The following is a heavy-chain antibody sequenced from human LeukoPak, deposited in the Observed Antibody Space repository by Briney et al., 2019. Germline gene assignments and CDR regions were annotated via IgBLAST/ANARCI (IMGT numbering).Heavy chain of an antibody. V-gene: IGHV1-2*02. CDR3: ARGRGDYVWGSYRSSWFDP. CDR2: INPNSGGT. D-gene: IGHD3-16*02. Sequence: ASVTVSCKASGYTFTGYYMHWVRQAPGQGLEWMGWINPNSGGTNYAQKFQGRVTMTRDTSISTAYMELSRLRSDDTAVYYCARGRGDYVWGSYRSSWFDPWGQGTLVTVSS. J-gene: IGHJ5*02. CDR1: GYTFTGYY.